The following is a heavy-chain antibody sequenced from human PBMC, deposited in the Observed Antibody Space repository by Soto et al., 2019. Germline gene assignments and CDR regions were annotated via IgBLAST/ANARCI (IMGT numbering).Heavy chain of an antibody. Sequence: APRYAFTSYSMRWVRQATGQRLEWMGWINAGNGNTKYSQKFQGRVTITRDTSASTAYMELSSLRSEDTAVYYCARFLQAELVRCLEYSGMEVWLKGSTVPVS. CDR3: ARFLQAELVRCLEYSGMEV. J-gene: IGHJ6*04. V-gene: IGHV1-3*01. D-gene: IGHD3-10*01. CDR1: RYAFTSYS. CDR2: INAGNGNT.